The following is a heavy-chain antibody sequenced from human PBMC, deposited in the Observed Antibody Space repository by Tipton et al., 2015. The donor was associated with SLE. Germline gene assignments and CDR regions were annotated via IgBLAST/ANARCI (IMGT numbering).Heavy chain of an antibody. D-gene: IGHD3-10*01. CDR3: ARGGFYYYGSGSYGY. Sequence: LRLSCAVYGGSFSGYYWSWIRQPPGKGLEWIGEINHSGSTNYNPSLKSRVTISVDTSKNQFSLKLSSVTAADTAVYYCARGGFYYYGSGSYGYWGQGTLVTVSS. J-gene: IGHJ4*02. V-gene: IGHV4-34*01. CDR1: GGSFSGYY. CDR2: INHSGST.